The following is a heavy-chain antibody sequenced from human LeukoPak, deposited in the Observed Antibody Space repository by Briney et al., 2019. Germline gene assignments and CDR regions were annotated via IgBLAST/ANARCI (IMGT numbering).Heavy chain of an antibody. CDR2: INPNSGGT. V-gene: IGHV1-2*06. CDR1: GYTFTGYY. J-gene: IGHJ6*02. D-gene: IGHD3-10*01. Sequence: ASVKVSCKASGYTFTGYYMHWVRQAPGQGLEWMGRINPNSGGTNYAQKFQGRVTMTRDTSISTAYMELSRLRSDDTAVYYCAILDRLWFGESTTNLYYYYGMDVWGQGTTVTVSS. CDR3: AILDRLWFGESTTNLYYYYGMDV.